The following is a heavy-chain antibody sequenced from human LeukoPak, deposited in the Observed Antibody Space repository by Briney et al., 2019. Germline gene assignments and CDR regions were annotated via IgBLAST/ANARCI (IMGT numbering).Heavy chain of an antibody. CDR1: GFTFDDYA. Sequence: GGSLRLSCAASGFTFDDYAMHWVRQAPGKGLEWVSGISWNSVSIAYADSVKGRFTTSRDNAKKSVYLEMTDLRVEDNAVYYCAREASGNYYVFDSWGQGTLVTVSS. V-gene: IGHV3-9*01. CDR3: AREASGNYYVFDS. CDR2: ISWNSVSI. J-gene: IGHJ5*01. D-gene: IGHD1-26*01.